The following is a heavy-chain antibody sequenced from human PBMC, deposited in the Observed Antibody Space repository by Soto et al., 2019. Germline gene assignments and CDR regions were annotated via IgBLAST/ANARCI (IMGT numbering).Heavy chain of an antibody. V-gene: IGHV3-30*18. J-gene: IGHJ4*02. CDR2: ISYDGSNK. CDR1: GFTFSSYA. D-gene: IGHD3-22*01. CDR3: AKDSDYYDSSGYLGY. Sequence: GSLRLSCAASGFTFSSYAMSWVRQASGKGLEWVAVISYDGSNKYYADFVKGRFTISRDNSKNTLYLQMNSLRAEDTAVYYCAKDSDYYDSSGYLGYWGQGTLVTVSS.